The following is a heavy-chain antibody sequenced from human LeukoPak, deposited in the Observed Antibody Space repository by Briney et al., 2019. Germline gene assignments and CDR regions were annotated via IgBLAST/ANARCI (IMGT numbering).Heavy chain of an antibody. CDR3: ARDGSPNYGYYAFFDN. V-gene: IGHV3-21*01. Sequence: GGSLRLYCATSGFTFSGHSRSWVRKAHGKGLEWVSSITSTATHTYYADSVKGRFTISRDNAKNSLILQTSSLTVADTGIYYCARDGSPNYGYYAFFDNWGQGTLVTVSS. D-gene: IGHD1-26*01. CDR2: ITSTATHT. J-gene: IGHJ4*02. CDR1: GFTFSGHS.